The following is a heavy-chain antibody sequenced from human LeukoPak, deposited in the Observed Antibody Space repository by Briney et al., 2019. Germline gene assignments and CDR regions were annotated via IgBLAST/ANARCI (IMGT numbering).Heavy chain of an antibody. CDR2: IIPIFGTA. D-gene: IGHD6-6*01. CDR3: ASPVREYSSSSTGDAFDI. V-gene: IGHV1-69*05. Sequence: EASVKVSCKASGGTFSSYAISWVRQAPGQGLEWMGGIIPIFGTANYAQKFQGRVTITTDESTSTAYMELSSLRSEDTAVYYCASPVREYSSSSTGDAFDIWGQGTMVTVSS. CDR1: GGTFSSYA. J-gene: IGHJ3*02.